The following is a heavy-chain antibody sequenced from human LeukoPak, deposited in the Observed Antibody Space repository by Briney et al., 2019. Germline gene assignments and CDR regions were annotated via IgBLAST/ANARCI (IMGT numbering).Heavy chain of an antibody. J-gene: IGHJ4*02. V-gene: IGHV3-30*04. Sequence: GGSLRLSCAASGFTFSSYAMHWVRQAPGKGLEGVAVISYDGSNKYYADSVKGRFTISRDNSKNTPYLQMNSLRAEDTAVYYCARPPVVVTYYFDYWGQGTLVTVSS. CDR3: ARPPVVVTYYFDY. D-gene: IGHD2-21*02. CDR2: ISYDGSNK. CDR1: GFTFSSYA.